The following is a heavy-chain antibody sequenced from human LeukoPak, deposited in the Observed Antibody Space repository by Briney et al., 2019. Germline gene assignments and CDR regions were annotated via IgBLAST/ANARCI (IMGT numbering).Heavy chain of an antibody. Sequence: GASVKVSCKAPGYTFTSYGISWVRQAPGQGLEWMGWISAYNGNTNYAQKLQGRVTMTRDTSTSTVYMELSSLRSEDTAVYYCARVARSIGLGDYWGQGTLVTVSS. CDR2: ISAYNGNT. D-gene: IGHD3-10*01. CDR1: GYTFTSYG. J-gene: IGHJ4*02. CDR3: ARVARSIGLGDY. V-gene: IGHV1-18*01.